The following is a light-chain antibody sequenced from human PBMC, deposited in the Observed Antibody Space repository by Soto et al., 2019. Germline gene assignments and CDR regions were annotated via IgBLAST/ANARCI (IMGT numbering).Light chain of an antibody. Sequence: IVLPQTPGTLSLSPGERATLSCRASQSVSSIYLAWYQQKPGQAPRLLIYGASSRATGIPDRFSGSGSGTDFTLTISRLEPEDFAVYYCQQYGSSALTFGGGTKVDIK. CDR1: QSVSSIY. J-gene: IGKJ4*01. CDR3: QQYGSSALT. CDR2: GAS. V-gene: IGKV3-20*01.